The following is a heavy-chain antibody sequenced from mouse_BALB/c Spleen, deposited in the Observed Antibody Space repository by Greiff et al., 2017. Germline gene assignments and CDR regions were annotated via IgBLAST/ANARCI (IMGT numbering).Heavy chain of an antibody. J-gene: IGHJ4*01. CDR2: INSNGGST. CDR1: GFTFSSYG. CDR3: ARAYYYAMDY. V-gene: IGHV5-6-3*01. Sequence: EVKVVESGGGLVQPGGSLKLSCAASGFTFSSYGMSWVRQTPDKRLELVATINSNGGSTYYPDSVKGRFTISRDNAKNTLYLQMSSLKSEDTAMYYSARAYYYAMDYRGQGTSVTGSS. D-gene: IGHD2-10*01.